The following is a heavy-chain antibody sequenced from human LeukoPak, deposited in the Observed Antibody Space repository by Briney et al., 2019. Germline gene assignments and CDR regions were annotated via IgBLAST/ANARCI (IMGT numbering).Heavy chain of an antibody. CDR3: ARASDYVWGSYRSYYFDY. V-gene: IGHV4-59*01. Sequence: SETLSLTCTVSGGSISPYYWSWIRQPPGKGLEWIGYIYYSGSTNYNPSLKSRVTISVDTSKNQFSLKLSSVTAADTAVYYCARASDYVWGSYRSYYFDYWDQGTLVTVSS. CDR2: IYYSGST. D-gene: IGHD3-16*02. J-gene: IGHJ4*02. CDR1: GGSISPYY.